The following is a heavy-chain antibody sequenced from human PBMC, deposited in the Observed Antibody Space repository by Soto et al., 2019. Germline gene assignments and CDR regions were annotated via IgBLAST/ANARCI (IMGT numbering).Heavy chain of an antibody. V-gene: IGHV3-74*01. J-gene: IGHJ4*02. CDR1: GFAFSDYW. Sequence: EVQLVESGGGLVQPGGSLRLSCAASGFAFSDYWMHWVRQAPGKGLVWVSRIKSDGSSISYADSVKGRFTISRDNGKNTLYLQMNSLRAEDTAVYYCARGFRNYFDNSGYYTLDLDRDSWGQGTLVTVSS. CDR3: ARGFRNYFDNSGYYTLDLDRDS. CDR2: IKSDGSSI. D-gene: IGHD3-22*01.